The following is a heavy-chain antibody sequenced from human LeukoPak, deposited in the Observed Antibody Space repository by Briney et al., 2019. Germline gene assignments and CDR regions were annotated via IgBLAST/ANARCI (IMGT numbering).Heavy chain of an antibody. V-gene: IGHV4-34*01. D-gene: IGHD2-15*01. Sequence: RASETLSLTCAVYGGSFSGYYWSWIRQPPGKGLEWIGEINHSGSTNYNPPLKSRVTISVDTSKNQFSLKLSSVTAADTAVYYCARGMAATYYYYYGMDVWGQGTTVTVSS. J-gene: IGHJ6*02. CDR2: INHSGST. CDR3: ARGMAATYYYYYGMDV. CDR1: GGSFSGYY.